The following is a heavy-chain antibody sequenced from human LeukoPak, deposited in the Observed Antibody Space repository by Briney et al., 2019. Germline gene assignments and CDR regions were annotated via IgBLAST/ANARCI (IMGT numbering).Heavy chain of an antibody. Sequence: GGSLRLSCAASGFTFSDYYMGWIRQAPGKGLEWVSYISSSGSTIYYADSVKGRFTISRDNAKNSLYLQMNSLRAEDTAVYYCARDRNYGGNSNFDYWGQGTLVTVSS. J-gene: IGHJ4*02. CDR3: ARDRNYGGNSNFDY. CDR2: ISSSGSTI. CDR1: GFTFSDYY. D-gene: IGHD4-23*01. V-gene: IGHV3-11*04.